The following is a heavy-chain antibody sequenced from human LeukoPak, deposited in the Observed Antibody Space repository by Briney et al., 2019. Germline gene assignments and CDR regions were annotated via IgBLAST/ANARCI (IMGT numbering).Heavy chain of an antibody. J-gene: IGHJ4*02. CDR1: GYTFTGYF. Sequence: ASVKVSCKASGYTFTGYFIHWVRQAPGQGLEWMGWINPYSGDTNYAQNFQGRVTMTRDTSISTAYMELSRLRSDDTALYYCVRSRIFEVGLTGIDYWGQGTLVPVSS. CDR2: INPYSGDT. V-gene: IGHV1-2*02. CDR3: VRSRIFEVGLTGIDY. D-gene: IGHD3-3*02.